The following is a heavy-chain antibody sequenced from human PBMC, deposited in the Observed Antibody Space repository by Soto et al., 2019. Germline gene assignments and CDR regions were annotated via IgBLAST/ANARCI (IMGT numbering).Heavy chain of an antibody. CDR3: ARAVPLSFGVVIPRRMYWFDP. J-gene: IGHJ5*02. V-gene: IGHV4-34*01. CDR1: CGSFSGYY. D-gene: IGHD3-3*01. Sequence: PSETLSLTCAVYCGSFSGYYWSWIRQPPGKGLEWIGEINHSGSTNYNPSLKSRVTISVGTSKNQFSLKLSSVTAADTAVYYCARAVPLSFGVVIPRRMYWFDPWGQGTLVTVSS. CDR2: INHSGST.